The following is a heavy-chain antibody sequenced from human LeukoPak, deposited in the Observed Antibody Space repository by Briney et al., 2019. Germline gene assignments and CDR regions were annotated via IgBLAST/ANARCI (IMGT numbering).Heavy chain of an antibody. CDR1: GFTFSSYS. D-gene: IGHD3-3*01. Sequence: PGGSLRLSCAASGFTFSSYSMNWVRQAPGKGLEWVSSISSSSRYIYYADSVKGRFTISRDNAKNSLYLQMNSLRAEDTAVYYCARDLSGPRDYWGQGTLVTVSS. J-gene: IGHJ4*02. V-gene: IGHV3-21*01. CDR2: ISSSSRYI. CDR3: ARDLSGPRDY.